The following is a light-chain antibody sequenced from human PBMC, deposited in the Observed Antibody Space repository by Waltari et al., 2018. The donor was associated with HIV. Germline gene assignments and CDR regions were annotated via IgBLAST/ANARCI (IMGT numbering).Light chain of an antibody. CDR2: GTS. V-gene: IGKV3-20*01. J-gene: IGKJ3*01. CDR3: QQYGSSFLT. Sequence: VLTQSPATLSLSPGERATLSCRASRSVDSNYLAWYQQRPGQTPRPLIYGTSNRATGIPDRFTGGGSGADFTLSISSLEPDDFAVYYCQQYGSSFLTFGPGTKVEI. CDR1: RSVDSNY.